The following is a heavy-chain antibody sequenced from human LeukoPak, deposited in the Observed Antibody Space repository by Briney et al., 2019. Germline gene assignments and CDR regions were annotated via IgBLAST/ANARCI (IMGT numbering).Heavy chain of an antibody. Sequence: SETLSLTCTVSGGSISSYYWSWIRQPAGKGLEWIGRIYTSGSTNYNPSLKSRVTMSVDTLKNQFSLKLSSVTAADTAVYYCANGRAVAGKGYFDYWGQGTLVTVSS. CDR3: ANGRAVAGKGYFDY. CDR1: GGSISSYY. V-gene: IGHV4-4*07. CDR2: IYTSGST. J-gene: IGHJ4*02. D-gene: IGHD6-19*01.